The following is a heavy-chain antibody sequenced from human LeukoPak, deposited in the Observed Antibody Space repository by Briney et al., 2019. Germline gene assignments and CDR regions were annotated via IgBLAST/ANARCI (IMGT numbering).Heavy chain of an antibody. CDR3: ARDTIVATRQGYYYYGMDV. D-gene: IGHD5-12*01. CDR2: IWYDGSNK. CDR1: GFIFSSYG. V-gene: IGHV3-33*01. Sequence: GGSLRLSRAASGFIFSSYGMHWVRQAPGKGLEWVAVIWYDGSNKYYADSVKGRFTISRDNSKNTLYLQMNSLRAEDTAVYYCARDTIVATRQGYYYYGMDVWGKGTTVTVSS. J-gene: IGHJ6*04.